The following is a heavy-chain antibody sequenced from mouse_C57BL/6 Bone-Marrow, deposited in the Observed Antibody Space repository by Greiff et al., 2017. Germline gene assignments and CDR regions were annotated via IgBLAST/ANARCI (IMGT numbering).Heavy chain of an antibody. Sequence: DVMLVESEGGLVQPGSSMTLSCTASGFTFSDYYMAWVRQVPEKGLEWVANINYDGSSTYYLDSLKSRFIISRDNAKNILYLQMSSLKSEDTATYYCAREGAFCFDYWGQGTTLTVSS. CDR1: GFTFSDYY. CDR3: AREGAFCFDY. V-gene: IGHV5-16*01. J-gene: IGHJ2*01. CDR2: INYDGSST.